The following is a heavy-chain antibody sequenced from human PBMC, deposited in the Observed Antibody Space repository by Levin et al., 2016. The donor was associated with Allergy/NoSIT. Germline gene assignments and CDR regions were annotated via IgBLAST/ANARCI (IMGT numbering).Heavy chain of an antibody. V-gene: IGHV3-74*01. J-gene: IGHJ6*02. Sequence: WIRQPPGKGPVWVARINKEGTATAYADPVKGRFTISRDNGKNMMYLQMSSLRVEDTAVYYCARDHSPVAAGVPLFGRWGQGTTVTSP. D-gene: IGHD6-19*01. CDR3: ARDHSPVAAGVPLFGR. CDR2: INKEGTAT.